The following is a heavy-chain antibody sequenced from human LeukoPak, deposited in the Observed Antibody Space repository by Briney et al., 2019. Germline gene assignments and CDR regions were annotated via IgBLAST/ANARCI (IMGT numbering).Heavy chain of an antibody. Sequence: PGRSLRLSCAASGXSFSSYAMHWVRQAPGKGLEWVAVISYDGSNKYYAASVKGRFTISRDSSKNTLFLRMNILRAEDTAVYYCARHRSLSVYDSSGYYYPDAFDVWGQGTMVTVSS. V-gene: IGHV3-30-3*01. CDR2: ISYDGSNK. CDR1: GXSFSSYA. CDR3: ARHRSLSVYDSSGYYYPDAFDV. J-gene: IGHJ3*01. D-gene: IGHD3-22*01.